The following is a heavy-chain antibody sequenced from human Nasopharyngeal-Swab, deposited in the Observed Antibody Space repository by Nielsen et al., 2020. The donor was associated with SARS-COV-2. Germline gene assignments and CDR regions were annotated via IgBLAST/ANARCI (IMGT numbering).Heavy chain of an antibody. D-gene: IGHD6-19*01. CDR1: GGSISSYY. CDR3: ARMRIAVAGFDY. CDR2: IYYSGST. Sequence: PETLSLTCTVSGGSISSYYWSWIRQPPGKGLEWIGYIYYSGSTNYNPSLKSRVTISVDTSKNQFSLKLSSVTAADTAVYYCARMRIAVAGFDYWGQGTLVTVSS. J-gene: IGHJ4*02. V-gene: IGHV4-59*08.